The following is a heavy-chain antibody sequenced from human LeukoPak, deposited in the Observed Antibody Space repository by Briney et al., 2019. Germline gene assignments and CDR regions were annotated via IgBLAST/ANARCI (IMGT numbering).Heavy chain of an antibody. CDR2: IIPILGIA. CDR3: ARVVVVAATPQGWFDP. D-gene: IGHD2-15*01. V-gene: IGHV1-69*04. Sequence: GSSVKVSCKASGGTFSSYAISWVRQAPGQGLEWMGRIIPILGIANYAQKFQGRVTITADKSTSTAYMELSSLRSEDTAVYYCARVVVVAATPQGWFDPWGQGTLVTVSS. J-gene: IGHJ5*02. CDR1: GGTFSSYA.